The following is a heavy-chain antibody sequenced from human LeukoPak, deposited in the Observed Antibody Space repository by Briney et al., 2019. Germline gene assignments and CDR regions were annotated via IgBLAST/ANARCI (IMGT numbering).Heavy chain of an antibody. Sequence: PGGSLRLSCAASGFTFSDYYMSWIRQAPGKRLEWVSYISSSSSYTNYADSVKGRFTISRDNAKNSLYLQMNSLRAEDTAVYYCARDRVRVTTVFTWEVYYYGMDVWGQGTTVTVSS. CDR1: GFTFSDYY. D-gene: IGHD4-17*01. CDR3: ARDRVRVTTVFTWEVYYYGMDV. J-gene: IGHJ6*02. CDR2: ISSSSSYT. V-gene: IGHV3-11*05.